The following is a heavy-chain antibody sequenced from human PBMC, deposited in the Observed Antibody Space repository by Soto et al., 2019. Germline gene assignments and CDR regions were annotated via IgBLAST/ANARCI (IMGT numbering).Heavy chain of an antibody. V-gene: IGHV3-15*01. Sequence: EVQLVESGGGLVKPGGSLRLSCAASGFTFSNAWMSWVRQAPGKGLEWVGRIKSKTDGGTTDYAAPVKGRFTISRDDSKNTLYLQMNSLKTEDTAVYYCTTDWPVVTDYYYYGMDVWGQGTTVTVSS. CDR1: GFTFSNAW. J-gene: IGHJ6*02. CDR2: IKSKTDGGTT. D-gene: IGHD2-15*01. CDR3: TTDWPVVTDYYYYGMDV.